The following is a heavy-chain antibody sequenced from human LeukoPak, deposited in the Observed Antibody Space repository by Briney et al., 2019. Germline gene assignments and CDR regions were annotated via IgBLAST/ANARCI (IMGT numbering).Heavy chain of an antibody. CDR2: TYTSGST. CDR3: AREVLRYFPEKRHAFDI. V-gene: IGHV4-4*07. J-gene: IGHJ3*02. CDR1: GGSISSYY. D-gene: IGHD3-9*01. Sequence: SETLSLTCTVSGGSISSYYWSWIRQPAGKGLEWIGRTYTSGSTNYNPSLKSRVTMSVDTSKNQFSLKLSSVTAADTAVYYCAREVLRYFPEKRHAFDIWGQGTMVTVSS.